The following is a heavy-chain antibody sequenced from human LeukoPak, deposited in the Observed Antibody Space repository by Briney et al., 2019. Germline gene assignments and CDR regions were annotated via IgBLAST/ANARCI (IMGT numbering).Heavy chain of an antibody. V-gene: IGHV3-11*03. D-gene: IGHD2-2*01. CDR3: AKGALPAAISRYFDL. CDR1: GFTFSDYY. J-gene: IGHJ2*01. CDR2: ISSSSSYT. Sequence: NPGGSLRLSCAASGFTFSDYYMSWIRQAPGKGLEWVSYISSSSSYTNYADSVKGRFTISRDNAKNSLYLQMNSLRAEDTAVYYCAKGALPAAISRYFDLWGRGTLVTVSS.